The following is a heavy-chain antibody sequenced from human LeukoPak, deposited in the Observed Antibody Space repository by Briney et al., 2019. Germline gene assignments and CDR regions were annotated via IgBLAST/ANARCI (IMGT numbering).Heavy chain of an antibody. CDR2: IWYDGSNK. Sequence: PGRSLRLSCAAPGFTFSSYGMHWVRQAPGKGLEWVAVIWYDGSNKYYADSVKGRFTISRDNSKNTLYLQMNSLRAEDTAVYYCAREAGNYAFDIWGQGTMVTVSS. CDR3: AREAGNYAFDI. J-gene: IGHJ3*02. CDR1: GFTFSSYG. V-gene: IGHV3-33*01.